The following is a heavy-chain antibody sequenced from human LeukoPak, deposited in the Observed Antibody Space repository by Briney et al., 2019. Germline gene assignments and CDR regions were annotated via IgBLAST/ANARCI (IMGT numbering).Heavy chain of an antibody. CDR3: ARSGSAAGTLRGRNDY. CDR2: IKQDGSEK. J-gene: IGHJ4*02. D-gene: IGHD6-25*01. V-gene: IGHV3-7*01. Sequence: GGSLRLSCAASGFAFSSYWMTWVRQAQGKGLEWVANIKQDGSEKYYVDSVTGRFTISRDNAKDSLYLQMNSLRADDSAVYYCARSGSAAGTLRGRNDYWGQGTLVTVSP. CDR1: GFAFSSYW.